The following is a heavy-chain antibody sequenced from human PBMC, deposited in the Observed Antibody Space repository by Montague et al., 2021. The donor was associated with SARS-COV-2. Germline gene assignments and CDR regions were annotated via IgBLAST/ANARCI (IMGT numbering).Heavy chain of an antibody. CDR2: IYYSGST. D-gene: IGHD5-24*01. Sequence: SETLSLTCTVSGGSISSYYWSWIRQPPGKGLEWIGYIYYSGSTNYNPSLKSRVTISVDTSKNQFSLKLSSVTAADTAVYYYARVFPRWLQFDPYFDYWGQGILVTVSS. CDR1: GGSISSYY. V-gene: IGHV4-59*01. CDR3: ARVFPRWLQFDPYFDY. J-gene: IGHJ4*02.